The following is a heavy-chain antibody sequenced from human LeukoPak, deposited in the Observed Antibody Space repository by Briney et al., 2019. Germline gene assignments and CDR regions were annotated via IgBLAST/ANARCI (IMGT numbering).Heavy chain of an antibody. J-gene: IGHJ5*02. CDR1: GGPISSAGYY. CDR2: IYYSGST. D-gene: IGHD6-19*01. CDR3: ARQFSSGWPWFDP. Sequence: SETLSLTCTVSGGPISSAGYYWGWIRQPPGKGLEWIGTIYYSGSTYYNPSLKSRVAISADTSKNQFSLKLSSVTAADAAVYHCARQFSSGWPWFDPWGQGTLVTVSS. V-gene: IGHV4-39*01.